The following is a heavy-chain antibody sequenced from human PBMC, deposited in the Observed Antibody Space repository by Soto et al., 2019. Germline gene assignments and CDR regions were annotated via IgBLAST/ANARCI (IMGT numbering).Heavy chain of an antibody. D-gene: IGHD2-2*01. Sequence: SVTLSLTRAVYGGSSSSCYWSWIRQPPGKGLEWIGEINHSGSTNYNPSLKSRVTISVDTSKNQFSLKLSSVTAADTAVYYCARQAPKGIVVVPPAIAPPDYYYYYMDVWCKGTTVTVSS. J-gene: IGHJ6*03. CDR3: ARQAPKGIVVVPPAIAPPDYYYYYMDV. CDR2: INHSGST. CDR1: GGSSSSCY. V-gene: IGHV4-34*01.